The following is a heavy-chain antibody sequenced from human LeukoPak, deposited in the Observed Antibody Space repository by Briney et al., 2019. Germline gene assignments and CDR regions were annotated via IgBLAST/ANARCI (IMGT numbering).Heavy chain of an antibody. CDR1: GFTVSSNY. D-gene: IGHD1-1*01. CDR3: ARVSNDGLYFDF. CDR2: IYGGSST. V-gene: IGHV3-53*01. J-gene: IGHJ4*02. Sequence: GGSLRLSCAASGFTVSSNYMSWGRQAPGKGLEWVSVIYGGSSTYYADSVKGRFIISRDNSKNTLFLQMNSLRAEDTAVYYCARVSNDGLYFDFWGQGTLVTVSS.